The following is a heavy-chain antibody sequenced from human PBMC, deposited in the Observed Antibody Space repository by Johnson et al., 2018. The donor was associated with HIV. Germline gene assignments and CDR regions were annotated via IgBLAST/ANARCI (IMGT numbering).Heavy chain of an antibody. CDR3: ARELTYYYGSGSYPSGLDAFDI. V-gene: IGHV3-20*04. Sequence: MQLVESGGGLVQPGRSLRLSCAASGFSFDDYGMNWVRQVPGKGLEWVSGITWNGGSSTYADSVKGRFTISRDNAKDSLYLQMNSLRAEDTALYYCARELTYYYGSGSYPSGLDAFDIWGQGTMVTVSS. CDR2: ITWNGGSS. J-gene: IGHJ3*02. D-gene: IGHD3-10*01. CDR1: GFSFDDYG.